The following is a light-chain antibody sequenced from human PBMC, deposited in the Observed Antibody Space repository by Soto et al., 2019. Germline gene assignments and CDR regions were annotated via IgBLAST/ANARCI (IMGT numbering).Light chain of an antibody. CDR1: QRVPSS. J-gene: IGKJ2*01. Sequence: EIVLTQSPGTLSLSPGERATLSCRASQRVPSSLAWFQQKPGQAPRLLIFDTSSRASSVPDRVSGSGSGTDFTLTISRLEPEDFAVYYCHQYDRPPFSFGQGTSLKIK. CDR3: HQYDRPPFS. CDR2: DTS. V-gene: IGKV3-20*01.